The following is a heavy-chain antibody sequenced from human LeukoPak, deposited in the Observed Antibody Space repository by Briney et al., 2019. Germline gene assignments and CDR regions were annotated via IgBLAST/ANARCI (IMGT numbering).Heavy chain of an antibody. CDR3: ARDKGDIVVVPAAFYYYYYMDV. V-gene: IGHV3-7*01. Sequence: GGSLRLSCAASGFTFSSYWMSWVRLAPGKGLEWVANIKQDGSEKYYVDSVKGRFTISRDDAKNSLYLQMNSLRAEDTAVYYCARDKGDIVVVPAAFYYYYYMDVWGKGTTVTISS. CDR1: GFTFSSYW. J-gene: IGHJ6*03. CDR2: IKQDGSEK. D-gene: IGHD2-2*01.